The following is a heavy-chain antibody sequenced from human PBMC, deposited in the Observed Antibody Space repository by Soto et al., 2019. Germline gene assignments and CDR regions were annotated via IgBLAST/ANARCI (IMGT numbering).Heavy chain of an antibody. CDR3: ARDSRFLGPYYFDY. V-gene: IGHV1-18*01. CDR1: GYTFTSYG. J-gene: IGHJ4*02. Sequence: ASVKVSCKASGYTFTSYGISWVRQAPGQGLEWMGWISAYNGNTNYAQKLQGRVTMTTDTSTSTAYMELRSLRSDDTAVYYCARDSRFLGPYYFDYWVQGTLVTVSS. D-gene: IGHD3-3*01. CDR2: ISAYNGNT.